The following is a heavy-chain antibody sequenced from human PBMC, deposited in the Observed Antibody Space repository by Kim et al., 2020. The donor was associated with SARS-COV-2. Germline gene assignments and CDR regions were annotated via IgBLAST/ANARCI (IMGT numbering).Heavy chain of an antibody. CDR3: AARSRYYDSPSYYFDY. J-gene: IGHJ4*02. Sequence: SETLSLTCTVSGGSISSGGYYWSWIRQHPGKGLEWIGYIYYSGSTYYNPSLKSRVTISVDTSKNQFSLKLSSVTAADTAVYYCAARSRYYDSPSYYFDYWGQGTLVTVSS. V-gene: IGHV4-31*03. CDR2: IYYSGST. CDR1: GGSISSGGYY. D-gene: IGHD3-22*01.